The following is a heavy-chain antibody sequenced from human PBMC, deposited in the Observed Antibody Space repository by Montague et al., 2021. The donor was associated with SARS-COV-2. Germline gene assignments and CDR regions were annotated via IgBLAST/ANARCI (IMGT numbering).Heavy chain of an antibody. CDR2: INNSGST. D-gene: IGHD3-10*01. CDR3: ERGTEYGSGIHSHYYCDH. CDR1: GGSFSGNN. V-gene: IGHV4-34*01. Sequence: SETLSLTCAVYGGSFSGNNWSWIRKRQAKGLEWMWKINNSGSTNXXPXLTSRGTVSVDTPKNQFHLKLSSVTVADAAVYYCERGTEYGSGIHSHYYCDHWGQGTLVTVSS. J-gene: IGHJ4*02.